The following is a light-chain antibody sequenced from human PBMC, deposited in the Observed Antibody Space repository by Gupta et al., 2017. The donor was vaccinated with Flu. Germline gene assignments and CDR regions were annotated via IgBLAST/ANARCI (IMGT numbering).Light chain of an antibody. CDR3: QQRSHWPPFT. CDR2: DAS. V-gene: IGKV3-11*01. J-gene: IGKJ4*01. Sequence: EIVLTQSPVTLSLSPGERVTLFCRGSQSVSNFLAWYQHKPGQPPRLLIYDASTRATCVPARCSGSGSGTDFTLSSSSLEPEDFAVYYCQQRSHWPPFTFGGGTKVEIK. CDR1: QSVSNF.